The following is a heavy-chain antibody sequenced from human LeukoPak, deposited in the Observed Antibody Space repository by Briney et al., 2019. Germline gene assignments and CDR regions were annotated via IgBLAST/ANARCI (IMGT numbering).Heavy chain of an antibody. Sequence: PSETLSLTCTVSGGSISSGSYYWSWIRQPAGKGLEWIGRIYTSGSTNYNPSLKSRVTISVDTSKNQSSLKLSSVTAADTAVYYCARVDGHAGYYDSSGFLDYWGQGTLVTVSS. D-gene: IGHD3-22*01. CDR1: GGSISSGSYY. CDR2: IYTSGST. J-gene: IGHJ4*02. V-gene: IGHV4-61*02. CDR3: ARVDGHAGYYDSSGFLDY.